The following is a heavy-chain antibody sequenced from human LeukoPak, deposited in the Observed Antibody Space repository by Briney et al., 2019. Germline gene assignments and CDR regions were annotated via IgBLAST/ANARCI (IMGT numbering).Heavy chain of an antibody. CDR3: ARADYSNYGDAFDI. Sequence: SETLPLTCTVSGGSVSSGSYYWSWIRQPPGKGLEWIGYIYYSGSTNYNPSLKSRVTISVDTSKNQFSLKLSSVTAADTAVYHCARADYSNYGDAFDIWGQGTMVTVSS. J-gene: IGHJ3*02. CDR2: IYYSGST. CDR1: GGSVSSGSYY. V-gene: IGHV4-61*01. D-gene: IGHD4-11*01.